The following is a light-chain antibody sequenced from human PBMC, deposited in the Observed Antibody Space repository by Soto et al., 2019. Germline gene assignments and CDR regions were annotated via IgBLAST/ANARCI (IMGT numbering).Light chain of an antibody. J-gene: IGKJ1*01. V-gene: IGKV1-39*01. Sequence: DIQMTQSPSSLSASVGDRVTITCRASQTISSYLNWYQQKPGRAPRLLIYAASSLQSGVPSRFSGRGSVTDFTLTISSLQPEDFATYFCQQSYSTPWTFGQGTKVDIK. CDR1: QTISSY. CDR2: AAS. CDR3: QQSYSTPWT.